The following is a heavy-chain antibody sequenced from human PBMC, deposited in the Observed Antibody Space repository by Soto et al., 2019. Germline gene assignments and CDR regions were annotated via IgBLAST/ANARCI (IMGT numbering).Heavy chain of an antibody. D-gene: IGHD6-6*01. CDR3: ARMAGSSSGFDY. CDR1: GFTFSSYG. Sequence: GGSLRLSCAASGFTFSSYGMHWVRQAPGKGLEWVAVIWYDGSNKYYADSVKGRFTISRDNSKNTLYLQMNSLRAEDTAVYYCARMAGSSSGFDYWGQGTLVTVSS. CDR2: IWYDGSNK. J-gene: IGHJ4*02. V-gene: IGHV3-33*01.